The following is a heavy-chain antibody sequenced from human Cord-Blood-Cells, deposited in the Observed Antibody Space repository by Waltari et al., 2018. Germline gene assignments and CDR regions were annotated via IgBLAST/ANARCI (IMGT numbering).Heavy chain of an antibody. V-gene: IGHV1-69*09. CDR1: GGTFSSYA. Sequence: QVQLVQSGAEVKKPGSSVKVSCKASGGTFSSYAISWVRQAPGPGPEWMGRIIPILGIANYAQKFQGRVTITADKSTSTAYMELSSLRSEDTAVYYCASGFYYDSSGYYYYYYYMDVWGKGTTVTVSS. D-gene: IGHD3-22*01. CDR2: IIPILGIA. CDR3: ASGFYYDSSGYYYYYYYMDV. J-gene: IGHJ6*03.